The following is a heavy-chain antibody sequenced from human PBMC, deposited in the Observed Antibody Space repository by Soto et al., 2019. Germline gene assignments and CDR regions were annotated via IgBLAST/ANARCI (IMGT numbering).Heavy chain of an antibody. CDR1: GYSFTSYW. V-gene: IGHV5-51*01. J-gene: IGHJ5*02. D-gene: IGHD3-22*01. CDR3: ARHIPQNYYDSSGGSCRNWFDP. CDR2: IYPGDSDT. Sequence: GESLKISCKGSGYSFTSYWIGWVRQMPGKGLEWMGIIYPGDSDTRYSPSFQGQVTISADKSISTAYLQWSSLKASDTAMYYCARHIPQNYYDSSGGSCRNWFDPWGQGTLVTVSS.